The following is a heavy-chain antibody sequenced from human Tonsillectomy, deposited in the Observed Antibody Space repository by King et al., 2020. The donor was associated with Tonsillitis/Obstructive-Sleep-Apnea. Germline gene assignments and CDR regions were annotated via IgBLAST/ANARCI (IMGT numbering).Heavy chain of an antibody. CDR1: GFIFRDYP. D-gene: IGHD4-17*01. Sequence: VKLVESGGGVVQPGRSLRLSCAASGFIFRDYPMHWIRQTPDKGLEWVAVISYDGSNKYYADSVKGRFSISRDNSNNTLSLQMDSLRAEDTAKYYCARDLVRYGDYAFECFQSWGQGTLVIVTS. J-gene: IGHJ1*01. V-gene: IGHV3-30*01. CDR2: ISYDGSNK. CDR3: ARDLVRYGDYAFECFQS.